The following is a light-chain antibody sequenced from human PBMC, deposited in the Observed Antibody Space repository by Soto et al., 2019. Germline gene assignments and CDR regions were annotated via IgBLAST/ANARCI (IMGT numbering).Light chain of an antibody. V-gene: IGKV3-20*01. CDR2: ATS. CDR1: QSVSSSY. J-gene: IGKJ1*01. Sequence: EIVLTQSPGTLSLSPGERATLSCRASQSVSSSYLAWYQHRPGQAPSLLIYATSSRSTGIPDRFSGSGSGTDFTLTISRLAAEDFAVYYCQQYGSSPRTFGQGTK. CDR3: QQYGSSPRT.